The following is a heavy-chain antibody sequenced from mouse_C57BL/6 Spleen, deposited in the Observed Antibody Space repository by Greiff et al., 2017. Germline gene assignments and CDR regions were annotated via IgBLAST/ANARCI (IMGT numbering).Heavy chain of an antibody. D-gene: IGHD1-1*01. CDR1: GFSLSTFGMG. CDR3: ARIAITTVVAEY. V-gene: IGHV8-8*01. Sequence: QVTLKESGPGILQPSQTLSLTCSFSGFSLSTFGMGVGWLRPPSGKGLEWLAHIWWGDAKYYNPALKSRRTISKDTSKNRVFLKIANVDTADTATYYCARIAITTVVAEYWGQGTTLTVSS. J-gene: IGHJ2*01. CDR2: IWWGDAK.